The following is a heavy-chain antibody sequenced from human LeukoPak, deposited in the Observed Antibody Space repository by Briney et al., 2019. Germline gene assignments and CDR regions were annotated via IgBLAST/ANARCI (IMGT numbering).Heavy chain of an antibody. CDR3: AKDVIYYYDSSGYPDY. V-gene: IGHV3-23*01. Sequence: GGSLRLSCTASGFTFDDSGMSWVRQAPGKGLEWVSAISGSGGSTYYADSVKGRFTISRDNSKNTLYLQMNSLRAEDTAVYYCAKDVIYYYDSSGYPDYWGQGTLVTVSS. D-gene: IGHD3-22*01. J-gene: IGHJ4*02. CDR1: GFTFDDSG. CDR2: ISGSGGST.